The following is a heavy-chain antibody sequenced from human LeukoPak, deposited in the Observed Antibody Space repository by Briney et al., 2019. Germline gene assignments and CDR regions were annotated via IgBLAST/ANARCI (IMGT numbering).Heavy chain of an antibody. CDR2: ISYDGSNK. V-gene: IGHV3-30*04. CDR1: GFTFSSYA. CDR3: ARGVAAAGRYYYYYMDV. Sequence: GGSLRLSCAASGFTFSSYAMHWVRPAPGKGLEWVAVISYDGSNKYYADSVKGRFTISRDNSKNTLYLQMNSLRAEDTAVYCCARGVAAAGRYYYYYMDVWGKGTTVTVSS. J-gene: IGHJ6*03. D-gene: IGHD6-13*01.